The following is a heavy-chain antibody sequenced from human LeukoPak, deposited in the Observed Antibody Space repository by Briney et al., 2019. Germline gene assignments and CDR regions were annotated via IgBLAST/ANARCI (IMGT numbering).Heavy chain of an antibody. D-gene: IGHD3-22*01. CDR2: IYYSGST. CDR3: ARRRTHLATMIVVVGGYFDL. J-gene: IGHJ2*01. CDR1: GVSISSGDYY. Sequence: SETLSLTCTVSGVSISSGDYYWSWIRQPPGKGLEWIGYIYYSGSTYYNPSLKSRVTISVDTSKNQFSLKLSSVTAADTAVYYCARRRTHLATMIVVVGGYFDLWGRGTLVTVSS. V-gene: IGHV4-30-4*01.